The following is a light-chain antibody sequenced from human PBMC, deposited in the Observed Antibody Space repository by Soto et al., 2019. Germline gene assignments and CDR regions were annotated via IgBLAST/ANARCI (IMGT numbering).Light chain of an antibody. CDR1: QSVSIY. CDR3: QQSYTTPPA. Sequence: DIQMTQSPSSLSASVGDRVTITCRASQSVSIYLNWYQQKPGKAPKLLIYTTSSLQSEVPSRFSGSGSGTDSTLTISSLQPEDFATYYCQQSYTTPPAFGQGTKVEVK. CDR2: TTS. V-gene: IGKV1-39*01. J-gene: IGKJ1*01.